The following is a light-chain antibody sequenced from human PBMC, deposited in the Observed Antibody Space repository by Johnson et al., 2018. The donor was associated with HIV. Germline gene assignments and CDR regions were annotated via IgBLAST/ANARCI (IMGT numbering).Light chain of an antibody. Sequence: QSVLSQPPSTSGTPEQMVTISCSGSSSNIGSKAVNWYQQLPGTAPKLLIYKNNQRPSGVPDRFSGSKSGTSASLVISGLQAEDEADYYCAAWDDTLKGVFGTGTKVTVL. V-gene: IGLV1-44*01. CDR1: SSNIGSKA. CDR3: AAWDDTLKGV. J-gene: IGLJ1*01. CDR2: KNN.